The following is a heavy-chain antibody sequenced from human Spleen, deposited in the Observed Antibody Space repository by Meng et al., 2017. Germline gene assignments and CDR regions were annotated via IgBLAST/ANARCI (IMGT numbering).Heavy chain of an antibody. Sequence: SETLSLTCTVSGGSTSSYYWSWIRQPPGQGLEWIGYIYYSGSTNYNPSLKSRATISVDTSKNQFSLKLSSVTAADTAMYFCARAHYGDYELRFYYFDYRGQGTLVTVSS. CDR3: ARAHYGDYELRFYYFDY. D-gene: IGHD4-17*01. CDR1: GGSTSSYY. CDR2: IYYSGST. V-gene: IGHV4-59*08. J-gene: IGHJ4*02.